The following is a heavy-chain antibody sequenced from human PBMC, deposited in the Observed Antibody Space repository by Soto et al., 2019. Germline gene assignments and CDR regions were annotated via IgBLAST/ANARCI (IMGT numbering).Heavy chain of an antibody. J-gene: IGHJ4*02. CDR1: GGSISSGDYY. D-gene: IGHD1-26*01. V-gene: IGHV4-30-4*01. CDR2: IYYSGST. Sequence: PSETLSLTCTVSGGSISSGDYYWSWIRQPPGKGLEWIGYIYYSGSTYYNTSLKSRVNISVDTSKNQFSLKVNSVTAADTAVYYCARFIWDGFLSYYFFDYWGQGTLVTVSS. CDR3: ARFIWDGFLSYYFFDY.